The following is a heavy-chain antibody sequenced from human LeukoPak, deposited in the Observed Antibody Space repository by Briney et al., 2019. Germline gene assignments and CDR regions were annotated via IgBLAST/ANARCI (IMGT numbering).Heavy chain of an antibody. CDR3: ASQGRWLPGAEFGY. CDR2: IYYSGST. D-gene: IGHD4-17*01. Sequence: SETLSLTCTVSGGSISSSTYYWGWIRQPPGKGLEWIGTIYYSGSTNYNPSLKSRVTISVDTSKNQFSLKLSSVTAADTAVYYCASQGRWLPGAEFGYWGQGTLVTVSS. J-gene: IGHJ4*02. V-gene: IGHV4-39*07. CDR1: GGSISSSTYY.